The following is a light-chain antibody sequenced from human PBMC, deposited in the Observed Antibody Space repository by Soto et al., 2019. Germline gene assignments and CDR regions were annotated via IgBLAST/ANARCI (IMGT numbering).Light chain of an antibody. Sequence: QSALTQPASVSGSPGQSITISCIGTNYDVGGYFYVSWYQQHPVKAPKLLIYSNNQRPSGVPDRFSGSKSGTSASLAISGLQSEDEGDYYCAAWDDSLKVFGGGTQLTVL. CDR1: NYDVGGY. J-gene: IGLJ2*01. V-gene: IGLV1-47*02. CDR3: AAWDDSLKV. CDR2: SNN.